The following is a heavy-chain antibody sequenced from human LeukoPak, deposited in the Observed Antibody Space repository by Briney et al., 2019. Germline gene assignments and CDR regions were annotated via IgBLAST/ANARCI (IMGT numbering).Heavy chain of an antibody. Sequence: SETLSLTCSVSGDSIRSSYWSWIRQPPGKGLEWIGYVYYTGSSYYNPSLKSRATTSIDMSKNQFSLKLSSVTAADTAVYYCARLPMVRGVIIAEDYWGQGTLVTVSS. J-gene: IGHJ4*02. CDR3: ARLPMVRGVIIAEDY. V-gene: IGHV4-59*08. CDR1: GDSIRSSY. CDR2: VYYTGSS. D-gene: IGHD3-10*01.